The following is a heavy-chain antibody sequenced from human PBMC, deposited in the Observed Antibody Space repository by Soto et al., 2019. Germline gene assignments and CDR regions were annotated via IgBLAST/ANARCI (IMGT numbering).Heavy chain of an antibody. CDR3: AKAYSNSWPNDWFDP. J-gene: IGHJ5*02. CDR2: ITGSGAGS. D-gene: IGHD6-13*01. V-gene: IGHV3-23*01. Sequence: EVQLLESGGGWLQPGGSLRLSCAASGFTFSIYAMNWVRQAPGKGLEWVSGITGSGAGSYYSDSVKGRFTISRDNSKNTLYLQMNSLRAEDTAVYYCAKAYSNSWPNDWFDPWGQGTLVTVSS. CDR1: GFTFSIYA.